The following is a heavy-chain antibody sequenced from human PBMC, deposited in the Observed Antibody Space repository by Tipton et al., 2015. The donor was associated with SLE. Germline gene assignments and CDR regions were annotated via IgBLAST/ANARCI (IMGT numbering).Heavy chain of an antibody. CDR2: IYYSGST. V-gene: IGHV4-39*07. Sequence: TLSLTCTVSGGSISSSSYYWGWIRQPPGKGLEWIGSIYYSGSTYYNPSLKSRITISEDTSKNQFSLKLSSVTAADTAVYYCATGGYPDAFDMWGQGTMVTVSS. CDR3: ATGGYPDAFDM. J-gene: IGHJ3*02. CDR1: GGSISSSSYY. D-gene: IGHD2-15*01.